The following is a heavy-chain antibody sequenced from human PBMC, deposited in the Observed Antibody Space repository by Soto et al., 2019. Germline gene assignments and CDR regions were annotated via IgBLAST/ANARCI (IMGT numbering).Heavy chain of an antibody. V-gene: IGHV3-53*01. CDR2: IYSGGST. D-gene: IGHD2-21*02. Sequence: GGSLRLSCAASGFTVSSNYMSWVRQAPGKGLEWVSVIYSGGSTYYADSVKGRFTISRDNSKNTLYLQMNSLRAEDTAVYYCAREILCGGDCYAFDIWGQGTMVTVSS. J-gene: IGHJ3*02. CDR1: GFTVSSNY. CDR3: AREILCGGDCYAFDI.